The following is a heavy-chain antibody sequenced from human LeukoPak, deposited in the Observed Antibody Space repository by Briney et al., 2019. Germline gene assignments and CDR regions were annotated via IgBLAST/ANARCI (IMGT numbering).Heavy chain of an antibody. Sequence: ASVKVSCKASGYTFTGYYMHWVRQAPEQGLEWMGWINPNSGGTNYAQKFQGRVTMTRDTSISTAYMELSRLRSDDTAVYYCARGGMVRLYYYYYYYMDVWGKGTTVTVSS. CDR1: GYTFTGYY. J-gene: IGHJ6*03. D-gene: IGHD3-10*01. CDR3: ARGGMVRLYYYYYYYMDV. V-gene: IGHV1-2*02. CDR2: INPNSGGT.